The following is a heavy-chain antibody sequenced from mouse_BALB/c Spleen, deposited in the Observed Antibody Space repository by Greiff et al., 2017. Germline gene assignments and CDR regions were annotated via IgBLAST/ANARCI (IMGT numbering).Heavy chain of an antibody. V-gene: IGHV10S3*01. CDR2: IRSKSNNYAT. J-gene: IGHJ3*01. D-gene: IGHD2-5*01. CDR1: GFTFNTNA. CDR3: VRESNYLAWFAY. Sequence: EVQLVETGGGLVQPKGSLKLSCAASGFTFNTNAMNWVRQAPGKGLEWVARIRSKSNNYATYYADSVKDRFTISRDDSQSMLYLQMNNLKTEDTAMYYCVRESNYLAWFAYWGQGTLVTVSA.